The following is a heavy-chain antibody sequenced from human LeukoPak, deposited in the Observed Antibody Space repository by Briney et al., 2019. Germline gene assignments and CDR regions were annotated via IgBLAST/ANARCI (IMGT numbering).Heavy chain of an antibody. V-gene: IGHV1-8*01. J-gene: IGHJ4*02. CDR2: MNPNSGNT. CDR1: GYTFTSYD. Sequence: ASVKVSCKAPGYTFTSYDINWVRQATGQGLEWMGWMNPNSGNTGYAQKFQGRVTMTRNTSISTAYMELSSLRSEDTAVYYCAIVVCSSTSCYSFDYWGQGTLVTVSS. D-gene: IGHD2-2*01. CDR3: AIVVCSSTSCYSFDY.